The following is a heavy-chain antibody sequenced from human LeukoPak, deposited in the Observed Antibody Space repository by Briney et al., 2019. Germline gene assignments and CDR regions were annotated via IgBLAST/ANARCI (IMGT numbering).Heavy chain of an antibody. CDR1: GFTFSSYA. CDR2: ISSSGGST. V-gene: IGHV3-23*01. Sequence: GGSLRLSCAASGFTFSSYAMSWVRQAPGKGLEWVSGISSSGGSTYYADSVKGRFTISRDNSKNTLYLQMNSLRAEDTAVYYCAKVRDSSSWLVDYWGQGTLVTVSS. CDR3: AKVRDSSSWLVDY. D-gene: IGHD6-13*01. J-gene: IGHJ4*02.